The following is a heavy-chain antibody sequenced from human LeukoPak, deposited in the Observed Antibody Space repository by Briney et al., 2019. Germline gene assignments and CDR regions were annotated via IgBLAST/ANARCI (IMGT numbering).Heavy chain of an antibody. CDR1: GVTLSNYG. Sequence: PGGSLRLSCAVSGVTLSNYGMSWVRQAPGEGLEWVAGISDSAGSTNYADSVKGRFTISRDNPKNTLYLQMNSLRAEDTAVYFCAKRGVVIRVILVGFHKEAYYFDSWGQGALVTVSS. V-gene: IGHV3-23*01. CDR2: ISDSAGST. D-gene: IGHD3-22*01. J-gene: IGHJ4*02. CDR3: AKRGVVIRVILVGFHKEAYYFDS.